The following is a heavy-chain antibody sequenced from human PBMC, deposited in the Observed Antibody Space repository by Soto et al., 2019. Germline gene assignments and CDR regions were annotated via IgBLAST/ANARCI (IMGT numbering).Heavy chain of an antibody. V-gene: IGHV3-30*18. D-gene: IGHD6-19*01. CDR3: AKDYEYSSGWYDALFDY. CDR2: ISYDGSNK. J-gene: IGHJ4*02. CDR1: GFTFSSYG. Sequence: PGGSLRLSCAASGFTFSSYGMHWVRQAPGKGLEWVAVISYDGSNKYYADSVKGRFTISRDNSKNTLYLQMNSLRAEDTAVYYCAKDYEYSSGWYDALFDYWGQGTLVTVSS.